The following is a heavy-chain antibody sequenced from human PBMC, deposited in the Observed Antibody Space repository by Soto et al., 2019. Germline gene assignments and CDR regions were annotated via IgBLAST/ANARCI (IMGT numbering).Heavy chain of an antibody. CDR3: AREGCSGGSCARGYYYYGMDV. D-gene: IGHD2-15*01. Sequence: GGSLRLSCAASGFTFSDYYMSWIRQAPGKGLEWVSYISSSSSYTNYADSVKGRFTISRDNAKNSLYLQMNSLRAEDTAVYYCAREGCSGGSCARGYYYYGMDVWGQGTTVTVSS. J-gene: IGHJ6*02. CDR1: GFTFSDYY. CDR2: ISSSSSYT. V-gene: IGHV3-11*06.